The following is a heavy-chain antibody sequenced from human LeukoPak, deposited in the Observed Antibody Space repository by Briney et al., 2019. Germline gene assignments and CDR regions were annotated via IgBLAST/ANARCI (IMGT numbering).Heavy chain of an antibody. CDR1: GHTFTSYG. CDR2: IIPIFGTA. V-gene: IGHV1-69*05. D-gene: IGHD3-10*01. J-gene: IGHJ4*02. Sequence: SVKVSCKASGHTFTSYGISWVRQAPGQGLEWMGRIIPIFGTANYAQKFQGRVTITTDESTSTAYMELSSLRSEDTAVYYCARADITMVRGVYFDYWGQGTLVTVSS. CDR3: ARADITMVRGVYFDY.